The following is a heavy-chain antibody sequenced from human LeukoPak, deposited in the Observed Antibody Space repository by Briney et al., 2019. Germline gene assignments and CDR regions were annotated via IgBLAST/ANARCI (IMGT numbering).Heavy chain of an antibody. Sequence: GGSLRLSCSASGFTFSSYAMECVRQAPGTGLEYVSVISSNGGSTHYVDSVKGRFTISRDNSKNMLYLQMSSLRAEDTAVYYCVKGSGTSYRYNWFDPWGQGTLVTVSS. D-gene: IGHD2-2*01. CDR1: GFTFSSYA. J-gene: IGHJ5*02. CDR3: VKGSGTSYRYNWFDP. CDR2: ISSNGGST. V-gene: IGHV3-64D*06.